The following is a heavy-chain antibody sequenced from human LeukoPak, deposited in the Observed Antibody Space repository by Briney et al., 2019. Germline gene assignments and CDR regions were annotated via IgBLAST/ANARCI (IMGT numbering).Heavy chain of an antibody. CDR1: GFTFSSYW. Sequence: GGSLRLSCAASGFTFSSYWMSWVRQAPGKGLEWVANIKQDGSEKYYVDSAKGRFTISRDNAKNSLYLQMNSLRAEDTAVYYCARWGTAIFGVVGAFDIWGQGTMVTVSS. CDR2: IKQDGSEK. D-gene: IGHD3-3*01. J-gene: IGHJ3*02. V-gene: IGHV3-7*01. CDR3: ARWGTAIFGVVGAFDI.